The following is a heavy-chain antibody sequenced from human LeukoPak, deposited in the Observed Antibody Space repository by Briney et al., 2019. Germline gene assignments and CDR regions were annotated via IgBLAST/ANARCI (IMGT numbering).Heavy chain of an antibody. J-gene: IGHJ4*02. CDR1: RSSMSGYY. Sequence: PSETLSLTCTVSRSSMSGYYWSWIRQPPGKGLEWIGYTFDSETTDYNPSLKSRVIISIDTSKNQVSLKLNSVSAADSAVYYCARGSVTPDAGYWGPGTLVTVSS. D-gene: IGHD4-17*01. CDR3: ARGSVTPDAGY. V-gene: IGHV4-59*01. CDR2: TFDSETT.